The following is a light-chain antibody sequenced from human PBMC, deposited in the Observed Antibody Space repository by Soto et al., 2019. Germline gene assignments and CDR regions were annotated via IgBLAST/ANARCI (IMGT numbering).Light chain of an antibody. CDR2: EVS. J-gene: IGLJ1*01. Sequence: QSALTQPPSASGSPGQSITISCTGTSSGVGGYNYVSWYQQHPGKAPKLMIYEVSKRTSGVPDRFSGYKSGNTASLTVSGLQAEDEADYYCNSYAGSNNFYVFGTGTKLIVL. V-gene: IGLV2-8*01. CDR3: NSYAGSNNFYV. CDR1: SSGVGGYNY.